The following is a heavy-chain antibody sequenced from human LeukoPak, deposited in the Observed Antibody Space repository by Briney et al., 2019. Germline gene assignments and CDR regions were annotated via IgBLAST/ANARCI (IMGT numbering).Heavy chain of an antibody. CDR2: IYSGGST. J-gene: IGHJ4*02. V-gene: IGHV3-53*01. Sequence: GGSLRLSCAASGFTVSSNYMSWVRQAPGEGLEWVSVIYSGGSTYYADSVKGRFTISRDNSKNTLYLQMNSLRAEDTAVYYCARTYRKYYFDYWGQGTLVTVSS. CDR1: GFTVSSNY. CDR3: ARTYRKYYFDY.